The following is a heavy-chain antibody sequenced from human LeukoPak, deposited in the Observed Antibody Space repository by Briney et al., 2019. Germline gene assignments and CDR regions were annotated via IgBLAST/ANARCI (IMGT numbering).Heavy chain of an antibody. Sequence: GRSLRLSCAASGFTFDDYAMHWVRQAPGKGLEWVSGISCNSGSIGYADSVKGRFTISRDNAKNSLYLQMNSLRAEDTALYYCAKGYCSSTSCSYFDYWGQGTLVTVSS. V-gene: IGHV3-9*01. CDR2: ISCNSGSI. J-gene: IGHJ4*02. CDR1: GFTFDDYA. D-gene: IGHD2-2*01. CDR3: AKGYCSSTSCSYFDY.